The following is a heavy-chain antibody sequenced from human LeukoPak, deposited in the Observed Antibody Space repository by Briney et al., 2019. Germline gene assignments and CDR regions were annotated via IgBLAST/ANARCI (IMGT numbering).Heavy chain of an antibody. CDR2: INHSGST. CDR1: GGSFSGYY. V-gene: IGHV4-34*01. CDR3: ARRGPHYYDSSGYIGY. Sequence: SETLSLTRAVYGGSFSGYYWSWIRQPPGKGLEWIGEINHSGSTNYNPSLKSRVTISVDTSKNQFSLKLSSVTAADTAVYYCARRGPHYYDSSGYIGYWGQGTLVTVSS. J-gene: IGHJ4*02. D-gene: IGHD3-22*01.